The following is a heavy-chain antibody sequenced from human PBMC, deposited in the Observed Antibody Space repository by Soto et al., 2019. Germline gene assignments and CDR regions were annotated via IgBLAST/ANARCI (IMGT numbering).Heavy chain of an antibody. D-gene: IGHD3-9*01. V-gene: IGHV1-18*01. CDR2: ISAYNGNT. CDR3: ARVGDILTGYYRKPTTDY. Sequence: ASLKVSCKASGYTFTSYGISWVRQAPGQGLEWMGWISAYNGNTNYAQKLQGRVTMTTDTSTSTAYMELRSLRSDDTAVYYCARVGDILTGYYRKPTTDYWGQGTLVNVSS. CDR1: GYTFTSYG. J-gene: IGHJ4*02.